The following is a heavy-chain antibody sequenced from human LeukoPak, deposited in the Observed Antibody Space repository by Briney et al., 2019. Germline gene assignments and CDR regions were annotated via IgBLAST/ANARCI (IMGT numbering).Heavy chain of an antibody. J-gene: IGHJ4*02. D-gene: IGHD3-10*01. CDR1: GYTFTSYY. CDR2: INPSGGST. CDR3: AREKGFGELLFDY. V-gene: IGHV1-46*01. Sequence: ASVKVSCKASGYTFTSYYMHWVRQAPGQGLEWMGIINPSGGSTSYAQKFQGRVTMTRDMSTSTAYMDLSSLGSEDTAVYYCAREKGFGELLFDYWGQGTLVTVSS.